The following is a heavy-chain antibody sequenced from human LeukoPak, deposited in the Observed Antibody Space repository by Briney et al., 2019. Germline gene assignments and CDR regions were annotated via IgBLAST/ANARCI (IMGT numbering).Heavy chain of an antibody. CDR2: ISSGGSSI. CDR3: ARRPAAGRCFDY. Sequence: PGGSLRLSCAVSGFTFSDYHMSWIRQAPGKGLGWVSYISSGGSSISHADSVKGRFTISRDNAENSLYLQMNSLRAEDTAVYYCARRPAAGRCFDYWGQGTLVTVSS. J-gene: IGHJ4*02. CDR1: GFTFSDYH. D-gene: IGHD6-13*01. V-gene: IGHV3-11*01.